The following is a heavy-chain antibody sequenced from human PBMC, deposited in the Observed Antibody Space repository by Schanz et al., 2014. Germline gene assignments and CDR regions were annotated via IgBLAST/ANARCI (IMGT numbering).Heavy chain of an antibody. CDR2: IGYLGDT. Sequence: EVQLVESGGGLVQPGGSLRLSCAASGFTLSNSDMHWVRQGTGKGLEWVSTIGYLGDTYYPDSVKGRFTISRDNSKNTLYLQMNTLRDEDAAVYYCARDRRYCSGGSCLSFDYWGQGTLVTVSS. D-gene: IGHD2-15*01. J-gene: IGHJ4*02. CDR3: ARDRRYCSGGSCLSFDY. V-gene: IGHV3-13*01. CDR1: GFTLSNSD.